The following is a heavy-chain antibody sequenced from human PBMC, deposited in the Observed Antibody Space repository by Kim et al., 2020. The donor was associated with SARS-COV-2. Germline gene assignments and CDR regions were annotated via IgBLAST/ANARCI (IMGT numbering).Heavy chain of an antibody. J-gene: IGHJ5*02. CDR3: ARDLGWGEQLVARFRSTSWFDP. CDR1: GGSISSYY. V-gene: IGHV4-4*07. Sequence: SETLSLTCTVSGGSISSYYWSWIRQPAGKGLEWIGRIYTSGSTNYNPSLKSRVTMSVDTSKNQFSLKLSSVTAADTAVYYCARDLGWGEQLVARFRSTSWFDPWGQGTLVTVSS. D-gene: IGHD6-13*01. CDR2: IYTSGST.